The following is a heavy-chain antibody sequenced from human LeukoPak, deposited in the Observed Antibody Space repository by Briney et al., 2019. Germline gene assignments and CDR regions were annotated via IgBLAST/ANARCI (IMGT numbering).Heavy chain of an antibody. V-gene: IGHV3-30*18. CDR1: GFTFSSYG. J-gene: IGHJ4*02. CDR3: AKVPHYGGNSPYFDS. D-gene: IGHD4-23*01. Sequence: GGSLRLSCAASGFTFSSYGMHWVRQAPGKGLEWVALISYDGSDRYYAGSVKGRFTISRDNSKGTLYLQLSSLRAEDTAVYYCAKVPHYGGNSPYFDSWGQGTLVTVSS. CDR2: ISYDGSDR.